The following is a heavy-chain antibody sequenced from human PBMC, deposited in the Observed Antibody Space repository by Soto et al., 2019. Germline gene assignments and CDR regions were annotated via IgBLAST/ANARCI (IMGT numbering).Heavy chain of an antibody. CDR1: GFSFSSYG. Sequence: PGGSLRLSCAASGFSFSSYGMHWVRQAPGKGLEWVAVIWYDGSNKYYADSVKGRFTISRDNSKNTLYLQMNSLRAEDTAVYYCARMDWKKYYFDYWGQGTLVTVSS. J-gene: IGHJ4*02. CDR2: IWYDGSNK. CDR3: ARMDWKKYYFDY. D-gene: IGHD1-1*01. V-gene: IGHV3-33*01.